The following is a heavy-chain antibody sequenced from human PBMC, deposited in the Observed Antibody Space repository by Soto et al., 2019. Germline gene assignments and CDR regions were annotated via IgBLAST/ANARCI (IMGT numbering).Heavy chain of an antibody. CDR1: GYTFTSYY. J-gene: IGHJ6*01. Sequence: GASVKVSCKASGYTFTSYYMHWVRQAPGQGLEWMGIINPSGGSTSYAQKFQGRVTMTRDTSTSTVCMELSSLRSEDTAVYYCAREGGSGSYSSYYYYGMDVWGQGNTVTVSS. CDR2: INPSGGST. V-gene: IGHV1-46*01. D-gene: IGHD3-10*01. CDR3: AREGGSGSYSSYYYYGMDV.